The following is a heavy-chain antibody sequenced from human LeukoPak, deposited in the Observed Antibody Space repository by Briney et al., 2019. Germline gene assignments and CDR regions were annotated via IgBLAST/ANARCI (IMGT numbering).Heavy chain of an antibody. CDR3: ARQGSGWYYFDY. CDR1: GGSISSHY. D-gene: IGHD6-19*01. J-gene: IGHJ4*02. Sequence: SETLSLTCTVSGGSISSHYWSWIRQPPGKGLEWIGYIYYSGSTNYNPSLNSRATMSVDTSKHQFSLKLNFVTAANTAVYYCARQGSGWYYFDYWGQGTVVTVSS. V-gene: IGHV4-59*08. CDR2: IYYSGST.